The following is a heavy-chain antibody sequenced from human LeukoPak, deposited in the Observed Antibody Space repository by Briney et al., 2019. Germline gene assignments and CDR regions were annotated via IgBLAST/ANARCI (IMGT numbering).Heavy chain of an antibody. Sequence: ASVKVSCKASGYTFTSYDINWVRQATGQGLEWMGWMNPNSGNTGYAQKFQGRVTITRNTSISTAYMELSSLRSEDTAVYYCARGLRYYYYMDVWGKGTTVTVSS. CDR1: GYTFTSYD. V-gene: IGHV1-8*03. CDR2: MNPNSGNT. J-gene: IGHJ6*03. CDR3: ARGLRYYYYMDV.